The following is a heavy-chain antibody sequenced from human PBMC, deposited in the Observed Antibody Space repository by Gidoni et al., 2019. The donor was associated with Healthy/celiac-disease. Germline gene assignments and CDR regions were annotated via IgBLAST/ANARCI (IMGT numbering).Heavy chain of an antibody. D-gene: IGHD3-3*01. CDR2: IKSKTDGGTT. J-gene: IGHJ3*02. V-gene: IGHV3-15*01. CDR1: GFPFSNAW. Sequence: EVQLVESGGGLVKPGGSLRLSCAASGFPFSNAWMSWVRQAPGKGLEWVGRIKSKTDGGTTDYAAPVKGRFTISRDDSKNTLYLQMNSLKTEDTAVYYCTTVLRFLEWLLSPDAFDIWGQGTMVTVSS. CDR3: TTVLRFLEWLLSPDAFDI.